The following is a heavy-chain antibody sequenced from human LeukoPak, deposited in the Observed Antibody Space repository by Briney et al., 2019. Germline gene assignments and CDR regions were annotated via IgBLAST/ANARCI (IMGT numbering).Heavy chain of an antibody. CDR1: GYRFTSYW. D-gene: IGHD4-17*01. J-gene: IGHJ3*02. CDR2: IYPGDSDT. V-gene: IGHV5-51*01. CDR3: ARPEEHGDYVHDAFDI. Sequence: GGSPKISCKASGYRFTSYWIGWVRQMPGKGLEWMGIIYPGDSDTRYSPSFQGQVTISADKSISTAYLQWSSLKASDTAMYYCARPEEHGDYVHDAFDIWGQGTMVTVSS.